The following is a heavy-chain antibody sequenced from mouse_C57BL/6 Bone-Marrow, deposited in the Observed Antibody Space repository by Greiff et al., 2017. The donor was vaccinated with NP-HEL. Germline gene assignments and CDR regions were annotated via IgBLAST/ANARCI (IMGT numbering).Heavy chain of an antibody. CDR1: GFTFSDYG. V-gene: IGHV5-15*01. Sequence: EVHLVESGGGLVQPGGSLKLSCAASGFTFSDYGMAWVRQAPRKGPEWVAFISNLAYSIYYADTVTGRFTISRENAKNTLYLEMSSLRSEDTAMYYCARTYYYGSRDYAMDYWGQGTSVTVSS. D-gene: IGHD1-1*01. CDR2: ISNLAYSI. CDR3: ARTYYYGSRDYAMDY. J-gene: IGHJ4*01.